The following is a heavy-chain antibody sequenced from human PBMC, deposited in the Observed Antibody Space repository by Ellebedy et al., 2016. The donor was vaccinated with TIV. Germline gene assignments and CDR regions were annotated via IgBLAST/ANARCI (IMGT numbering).Heavy chain of an antibody. CDR3: TRDLTNIVSGDY. D-gene: IGHD5/OR15-5a*01. J-gene: IGHJ4*02. CDR1: GYTFTGYY. V-gene: IGHV1-2*02. CDR2: INPNSGGT. Sequence: AASVKVSCKASGYTFTGYYMYWVRQAPGQGLEWMAWINPNSGGTNYAQKFQGRVTVTRDTSTSTAFLELSRLRSDDTAVYYRTRDLTNIVSGDYWGQGTLVTVSS.